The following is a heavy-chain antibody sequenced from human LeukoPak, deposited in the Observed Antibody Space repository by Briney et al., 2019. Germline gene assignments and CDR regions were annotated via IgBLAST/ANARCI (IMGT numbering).Heavy chain of an antibody. D-gene: IGHD3-10*01. Sequence: QPGRSLRLSCAASGFTFSSYGVHSVRQAPDGGLEWVAVIWDDGSNKYYADSVKGRFTISRDNSKNTLYLQMNSLRAEDTAVYYCARGRDYYMDVWGKGTTVTVSS. J-gene: IGHJ6*03. CDR3: ARGRDYYMDV. CDR1: GFTFSSYG. V-gene: IGHV3-33*01. CDR2: IWDDGSNK.